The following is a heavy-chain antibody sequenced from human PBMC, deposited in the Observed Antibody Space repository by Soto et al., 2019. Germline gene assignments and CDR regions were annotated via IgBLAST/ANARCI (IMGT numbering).Heavy chain of an antibody. Sequence: SETLSLTCSVSGGPISNYYWSWIRQSAGKGLEWIGRIYPGGSTNYNPSLKSRVTMSVDTSKNQVSLRLTSVTAADTAVYYCARASVGPPGGGSWIMPFDFWGQGTRVTVSS. CDR1: GGPISNYY. CDR2: IYPGGST. J-gene: IGHJ4*02. D-gene: IGHD2-15*01. CDR3: ARASVGPPGGGSWIMPFDF. V-gene: IGHV4-4*07.